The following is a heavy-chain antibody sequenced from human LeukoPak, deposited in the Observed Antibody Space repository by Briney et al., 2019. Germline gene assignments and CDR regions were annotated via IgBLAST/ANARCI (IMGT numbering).Heavy chain of an antibody. J-gene: IGHJ4*02. Sequence: SETLSLTCAVYGGSFSGYYWSLIRQPPGKGLEWIGEINHSGSTNYNPSLKSRVTISVDTSKNQFSLKLSSVTAADTAVYYCARTYDGSGYYYAFDYWGQGTLVTVSS. V-gene: IGHV4-34*01. CDR3: ARTYDGSGYYYAFDY. CDR2: INHSGST. CDR1: GGSFSGYY. D-gene: IGHD3-22*01.